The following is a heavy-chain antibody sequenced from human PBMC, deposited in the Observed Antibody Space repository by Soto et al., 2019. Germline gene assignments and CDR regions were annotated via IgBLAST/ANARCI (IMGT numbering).Heavy chain of an antibody. V-gene: IGHV1-46*01. D-gene: IGHD5-12*01. CDR3: ARTVEMATIGY. CDR1: RDTLAKYY. J-gene: IGHJ4*02. Sequence: ASVKVSCKASRDTLAKYYIHWVRQAPGQGLEWLGIINTRDGSTSYAQKFQGRVTMTRDTSTSTVNMDLRSLKSEDTGIYYCARTVEMATIGYWGQGTLVTVSS. CDR2: INTRDGST.